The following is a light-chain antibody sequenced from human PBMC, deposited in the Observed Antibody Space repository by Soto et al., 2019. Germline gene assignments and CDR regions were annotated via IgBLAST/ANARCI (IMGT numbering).Light chain of an antibody. V-gene: IGLV2-14*01. CDR1: SSDVGGYNY. Sequence: QSALTQPASVSGSPGQSITISCTGTSSDVGGYNYVSWYQQHPDTAPKLIIYDVGNRPSGVSNRFSGSKSGNTASLTISGLQAEDEADYYCSSYTSISTLVFGGGTKLTVL. J-gene: IGLJ2*01. CDR3: SSYTSISTLV. CDR2: DVG.